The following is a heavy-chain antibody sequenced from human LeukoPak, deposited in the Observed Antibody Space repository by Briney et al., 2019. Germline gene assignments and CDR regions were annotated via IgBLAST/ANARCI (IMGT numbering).Heavy chain of an antibody. D-gene: IGHD5-18*01. V-gene: IGHV1-2*02. Sequence: ASVKVSCKAFGYTFTSNYMHWVRQAPGQGLEWMGWINPNSGGTNYAQKFQGRVTMTRDTSISTAYMELSRLRSDDTAVYYCARLGYPSSMVDYYYYMDVWGKGTTVTVSS. CDR2: INPNSGGT. CDR3: ARLGYPSSMVDYYYYMDV. J-gene: IGHJ6*03. CDR1: GYTFTSNY.